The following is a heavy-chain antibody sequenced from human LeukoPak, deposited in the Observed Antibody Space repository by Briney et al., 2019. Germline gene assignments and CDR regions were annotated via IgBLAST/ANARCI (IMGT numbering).Heavy chain of an antibody. Sequence: GGSLRLSCAASGFTFSNYAMSWVRQAPGKGLEWVSAISGSGGSTHFADSVKGRFTVSRDNSKNTLYLQMNSLRAEDTAVYYCAKMLESYDFDYWGQGTLVTVSS. CDR3: AKMLESYDFDY. CDR2: ISGSGGST. V-gene: IGHV3-23*01. J-gene: IGHJ4*02. CDR1: GFTFSNYA. D-gene: IGHD1-26*01.